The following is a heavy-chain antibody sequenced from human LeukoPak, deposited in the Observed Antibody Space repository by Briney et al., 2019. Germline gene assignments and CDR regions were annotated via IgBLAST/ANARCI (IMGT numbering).Heavy chain of an antibody. D-gene: IGHD3-3*01. V-gene: IGHV1-8*01. Sequence: ASVKVSCKASGYTFTSYDINWVRQATGQGLEWMGWMNPNSGNTGYAQKFQGRVTMTRNTSISTAYMELSSLRSEDTAVYYCARAPTYDFWSGYYTRCHWFDPWGQGTLVTVSS. CDR3: ARAPTYDFWSGYYTRCHWFDP. J-gene: IGHJ5*02. CDR1: GYTFTSYD. CDR2: MNPNSGNT.